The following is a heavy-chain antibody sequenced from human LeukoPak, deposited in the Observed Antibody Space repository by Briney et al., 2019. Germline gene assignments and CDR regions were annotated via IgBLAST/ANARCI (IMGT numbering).Heavy chain of an antibody. J-gene: IGHJ3*01. CDR1: GFTFSSYA. CDR3: ARGSVELQRLDAFDV. CDR2: ISYDGSNK. V-gene: IGHV3-30-3*01. Sequence: GRSLRLSCAASGFTFSSYAMHWVRQAPGKGLEWVAVISYDGSNKYYADSVKGRFTISRDNSKNTLHLQMTSLRAEDTAVYYCARGSVELQRLDAFDVWGQGTMVTVSS. D-gene: IGHD6-25*01.